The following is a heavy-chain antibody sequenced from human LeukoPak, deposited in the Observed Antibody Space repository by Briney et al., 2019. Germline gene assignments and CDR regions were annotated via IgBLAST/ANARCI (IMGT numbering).Heavy chain of an antibody. D-gene: IGHD3-10*01. Sequence: PGGSLRLSCAASGFTFSTYFMHWVRQAPGKGPEWVAVIASDGSHTFYVESVKGRFTISRDNSKNTLYLQMNSLRAEDTAVYFCARERQDTIVHSGAFDIWGQGTMVTVSS. V-gene: IGHV3-30-3*01. J-gene: IGHJ3*02. CDR1: GFTFSTYF. CDR2: IASDGSHT. CDR3: ARERQDTIVHSGAFDI.